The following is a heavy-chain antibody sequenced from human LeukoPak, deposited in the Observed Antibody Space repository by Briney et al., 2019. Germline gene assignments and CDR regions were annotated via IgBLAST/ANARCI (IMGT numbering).Heavy chain of an antibody. Sequence: SQTLSLTCSVSGDSISSGSYYWGWIRQSPGEGLEWIGYVYNSGTTYYNPSLKSRVTMSVDTSKNQFSLRLSSVTAADTAVYYCAREDHYVSGNYYKGFDYWGQGTLVTVSS. CDR2: VYNSGTT. D-gene: IGHD3-10*01. CDR3: AREDHYVSGNYYKGFDY. J-gene: IGHJ4*02. V-gene: IGHV4-30-4*01. CDR1: GDSISSGSYY.